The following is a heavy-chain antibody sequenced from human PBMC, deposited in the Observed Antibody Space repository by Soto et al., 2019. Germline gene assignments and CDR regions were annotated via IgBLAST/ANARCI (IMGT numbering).Heavy chain of an antibody. D-gene: IGHD2-15*01. J-gene: IGHJ5*02. CDR2: IIGNAAST. Sequence: PGGSLRLSCAASGFAFPTYAMNWFRQAPGKGLEWVALIIGNAASTDYADSVKGRFTISRDNSKNILYLQMNSLRAEDTAVYYCAKDPSGSGGSCYPHNLLAPWGQGTLVTVSS. V-gene: IGHV3-23*01. CDR3: AKDPSGSGGSCYPHNLLAP. CDR1: GFAFPTYA.